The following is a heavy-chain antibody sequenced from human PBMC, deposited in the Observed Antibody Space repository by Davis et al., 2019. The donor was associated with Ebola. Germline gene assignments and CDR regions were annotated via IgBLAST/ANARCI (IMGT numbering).Heavy chain of an antibody. J-gene: IGHJ6*02. D-gene: IGHD6-19*01. CDR3: AKSSVAGTSGMDV. Sequence: GESLKLPCAASGFTFRSFGMSWVRQAPGKGLEWISAMSASGGVTHYADSVKGRFAISRDNSKNTLYLQMNSLRAEDTAVYYCAKSSVAGTSGMDVWGQGTTVTVSS. CDR2: MSASGGVT. CDR1: GFTFRSFG. V-gene: IGHV3-23*01.